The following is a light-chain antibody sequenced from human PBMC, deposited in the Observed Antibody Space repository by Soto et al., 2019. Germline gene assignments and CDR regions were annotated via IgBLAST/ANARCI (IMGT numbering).Light chain of an antibody. V-gene: IGKV1-6*01. CDR1: QGIVNA. CDR2: GAS. J-gene: IGKJ1*01. CDR3: QQYNIYSGR. Sequence: IQMSHAGYSLSACVGCRVTMSCRASQGIVNALGWYQQKPGKPPKVLIYGASNLQSGVPPRFSGSGSGTDFTLAISILQPDDFATYYCQQYNIYSGRFGQGTK.